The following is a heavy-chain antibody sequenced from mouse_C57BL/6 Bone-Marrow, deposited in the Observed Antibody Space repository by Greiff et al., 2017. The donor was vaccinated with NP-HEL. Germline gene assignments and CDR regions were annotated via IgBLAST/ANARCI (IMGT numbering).Heavy chain of an antibody. D-gene: IGHD2-3*01. CDR1: GYTFTSYW. V-gene: IGHV1-69*01. J-gene: IGHJ2*01. Sequence: QVQLQQPGAELVMPGASVKLSCKASGYTFTSYWMHWVKQRPGQGLEWIGEIDPSDSYTNYNQKFKGKSTLTVDKSSSTAYMQLSSLTSEDSAVYYCARSRGLLLFDYWGQGTTLTVSS. CDR3: ARSRGLLLFDY. CDR2: IDPSDSYT.